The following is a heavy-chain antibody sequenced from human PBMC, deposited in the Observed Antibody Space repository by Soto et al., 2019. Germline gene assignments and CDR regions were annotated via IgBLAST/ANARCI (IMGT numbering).Heavy chain of an antibody. CDR2: INPNSGGT. V-gene: IGHV1-2*02. CDR3: ARGGSSSLDY. CDR1: GYTFTGYY. Sequence: QVQLVQSGAEVKKPGASVKVSCKASGYTFTGYYIHWVRQAPVQGPEWMGWINPNSGGTTYAQKFQGRVTVTRDTSISTAYMELSSVRSDDTAVYYCARGGSSSLDYWGQGTLGTVS. J-gene: IGHJ4*02. D-gene: IGHD6-6*01.